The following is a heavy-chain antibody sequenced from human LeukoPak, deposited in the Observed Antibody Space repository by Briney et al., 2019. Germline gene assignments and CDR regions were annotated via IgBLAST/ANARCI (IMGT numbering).Heavy chain of an antibody. V-gene: IGHV1-46*01. CDR1: GYTFINNW. J-gene: IGHJ5*02. Sequence: GASMKVSCKASGYTFINNWMHWVRQAPGQGLEWVGLINPTGTTTLYAQKFQGRVTLTRDMSTSTDYMELRSLKSEDTAVYYCARDNSVGDIAWWFDPWGQGTLVTVSS. CDR3: ARDNSVGDIAWWFDP. D-gene: IGHD3-10*01. CDR2: INPTGTTT.